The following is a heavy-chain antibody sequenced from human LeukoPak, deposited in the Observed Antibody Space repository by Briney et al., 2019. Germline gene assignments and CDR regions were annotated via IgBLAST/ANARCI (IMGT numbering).Heavy chain of an antibody. Sequence: SETLSLTCTISGGSISSYYWSWVRQSPGKGLEWIGYIYYSGSTSYNPSLKSRVTISVDTSKNQFSLKLSSVTAADTAVYYCARDNIVVVPAGGYYYYGMDVWGQGTTVTVSS. V-gene: IGHV4-59*01. CDR3: ARDNIVVVPAGGYYYYGMDV. CDR1: GGSISSYY. J-gene: IGHJ6*02. CDR2: IYYSGST. D-gene: IGHD2-2*01.